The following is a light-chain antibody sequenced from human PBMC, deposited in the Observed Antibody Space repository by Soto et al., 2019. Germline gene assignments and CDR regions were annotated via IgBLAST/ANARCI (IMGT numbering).Light chain of an antibody. CDR1: SRNVGGYNY. V-gene: IGLV2-14*01. CDR2: EVS. Sequence: QFALTQPASVSGSPGQSITISCTGTSRNVGGYNYVSWYQQHPGKAPKLMIYEVSNRPSGVSNRFSGSKSGNTASLTISGLQAEDEADYYCSSYTSGSTWVFGGGTKLTAL. CDR3: SSYTSGSTWV. J-gene: IGLJ3*02.